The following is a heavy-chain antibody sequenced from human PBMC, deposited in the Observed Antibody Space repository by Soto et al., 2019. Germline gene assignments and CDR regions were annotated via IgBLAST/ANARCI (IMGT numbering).Heavy chain of an antibody. Sequence: TQSVPCSVADGSSISYYGRCILKTTGKGLEWIGYIYYSGSTNYNPSLKSRVTISVDTSKNQFSLKLSSVTAADTAVYYCAKLRYSSGWFLCDYWGQGTLVTVSS. V-gene: IGHV4-59*08. D-gene: IGHD6-19*01. CDR3: AKLRYSSGWFLCDY. CDR1: DGSSISYY. J-gene: IGHJ4*02. CDR2: IYYSGST.